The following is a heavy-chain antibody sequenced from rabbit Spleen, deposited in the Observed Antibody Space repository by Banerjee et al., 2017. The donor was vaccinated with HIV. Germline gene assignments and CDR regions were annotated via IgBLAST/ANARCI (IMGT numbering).Heavy chain of an antibody. CDR2: IYGGSSGST. CDR3: ARDAGRGDYIDGVFNL. J-gene: IGHJ4*01. Sequence: QEQLEESGGGLVKPEGSLTLTCKASGFSFSSSYYMCWVRQAPGKGLEWIACIYGGSSGSTYYASWAKGRFTISKTSSTTVTLQMTSLTDADTATYFCARDAGRGDYIDGVFNLWGPGTLVTVS. V-gene: IGHV1S45*01. D-gene: IGHD8-1*01. CDR1: GFSFSSSYY.